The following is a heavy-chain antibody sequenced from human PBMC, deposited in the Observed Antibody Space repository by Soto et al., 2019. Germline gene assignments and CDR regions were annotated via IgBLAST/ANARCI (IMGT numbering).Heavy chain of an antibody. D-gene: IGHD5-12*01. CDR2: INPSGGST. J-gene: IGHJ6*02. V-gene: IGHV1-46*01. CDR1: GYTFTSYY. CDR3: ARDRVATDYYYGMDV. Sequence: ASVKVSCKASGYTFTSYYMHWVRQAPGQGLEWMGIINPSGGSTSYAQKFQGRVTMTRDTSTSTVYMELSSLRSEDTAVYYCARDRVATDYYYGMDVWGQGTTVTV.